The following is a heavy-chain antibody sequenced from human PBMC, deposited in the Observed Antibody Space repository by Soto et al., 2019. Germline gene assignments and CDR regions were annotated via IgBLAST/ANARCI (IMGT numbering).Heavy chain of an antibody. D-gene: IGHD6-6*01. J-gene: IGHJ4*02. CDR2: INHSGST. V-gene: IGHV4-34*01. Sequence: SETLSLTCAVYGGSFSGYYWSWIRQPPGKGLEWIGEINHSGSTNYNPSLKSRVTISVDTSKNQFSLKLSSVTAADTAVYYCARGQSIAARKGIDYWGQGTLVTVSS. CDR3: ARGQSIAARKGIDY. CDR1: GGSFSGYY.